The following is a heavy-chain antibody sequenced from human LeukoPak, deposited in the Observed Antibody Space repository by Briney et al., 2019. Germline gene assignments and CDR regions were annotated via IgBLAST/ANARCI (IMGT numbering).Heavy chain of an antibody. CDR3: ARHVYGSGSYYKNWFDP. Sequence: GESLKISCKGSGYSSTSYWISWVRQMPGKGLEWMGRIDPSDSYTNYSPSFQGHVTISADKSISTAYLQWSSLKASDTAMYYCARHVYGSGSYYKNWFDPWGQGTLVTVSS. D-gene: IGHD3-10*01. CDR2: IDPSDSYT. CDR1: GYSSTSYW. V-gene: IGHV5-10-1*01. J-gene: IGHJ5*02.